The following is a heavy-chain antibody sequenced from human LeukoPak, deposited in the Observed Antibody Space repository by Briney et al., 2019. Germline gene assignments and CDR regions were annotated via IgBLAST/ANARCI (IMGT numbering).Heavy chain of an antibody. CDR3: ARDQLYCSSTSCYVYFDY. D-gene: IGHD2-2*01. V-gene: IGHV3-21*01. CDR2: ISSSSSYI. J-gene: IGHJ4*02. CDR1: GFTFSSYS. Sequence: GGSLRLSCAASGFTFSSYSMNWVRQAPGKGLEWVSSISSSSSYIYYADSVKGRFTISRDNAKNSLYLQMNSLRAEDTAVYYCARDQLYCSSTSCYVYFDYWGQGTLVTVSS.